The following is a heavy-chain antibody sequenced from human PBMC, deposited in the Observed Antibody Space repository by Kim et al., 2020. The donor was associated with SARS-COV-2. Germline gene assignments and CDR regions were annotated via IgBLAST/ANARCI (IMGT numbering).Heavy chain of an antibody. CDR2: ISAYNGNT. V-gene: IGHV1-18*04. CDR1: GYTFTSYG. J-gene: IGHJ1*01. CDR3: ARDWGAVGATHLQYFQH. D-gene: IGHD1-26*01. Sequence: ASVKVSCKASGYTFTSYGISWVRQAPGQGLEWMGWISAYNGNTNYAQKLQGRVTMTTDTSTSTAYMELRSLRSDDTAVYYCARDWGAVGATHLQYFQHWGQGTLVTVSS.